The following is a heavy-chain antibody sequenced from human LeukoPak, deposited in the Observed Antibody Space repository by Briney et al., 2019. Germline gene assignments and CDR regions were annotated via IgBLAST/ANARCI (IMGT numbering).Heavy chain of an antibody. D-gene: IGHD3-16*01. CDR2: IYYSGST. J-gene: IGHJ2*01. CDR3: ARDFGPAHFDL. V-gene: IGHV4-59*01. Sequence: SETLSLTCTVSGGSISSYYWSWIRQPPGKGLEWIGYIYYSGSTNYNPSLKSRVTISVDTSKNQFSLKLSSVTAADTAVYYCARDFGPAHFDLWGRGTLVTVSS. CDR1: GGSISSYY.